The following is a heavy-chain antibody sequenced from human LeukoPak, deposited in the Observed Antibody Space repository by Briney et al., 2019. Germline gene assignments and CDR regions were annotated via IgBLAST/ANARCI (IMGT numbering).Heavy chain of an antibody. J-gene: IGHJ4*02. Sequence: PGGSLRLSCAASGFTFSSYSMNWVRQAPGKGLEWVSAISGSGGSTYYADSVKGRFTISRDNSKNTLYLQMNSLRAEDTAVYYCARDFSGASRIDYWGQGTLVTVSS. D-gene: IGHD4/OR15-4a*01. CDR3: ARDFSGASRIDY. CDR1: GFTFSSYS. CDR2: ISGSGGST. V-gene: IGHV3-23*01.